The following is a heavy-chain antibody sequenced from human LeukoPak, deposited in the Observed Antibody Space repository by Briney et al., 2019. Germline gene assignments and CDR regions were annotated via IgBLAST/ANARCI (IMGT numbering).Heavy chain of an antibody. CDR1: GGSISSGSYY. D-gene: IGHD3-10*01. CDR3: ARGITMVRGVIIFDY. Sequence: SETLSLTCTVSGGSISSGSYYWSWIRQPAGKGLEWIGRIYTSGSTNYNPSLKSRVTISVDTSKNQFSLKLSSVTAADTAVYYCARGITMVRGVIIFDYWGQGTLVTVSS. CDR2: IYTSGST. V-gene: IGHV4-61*02. J-gene: IGHJ4*02.